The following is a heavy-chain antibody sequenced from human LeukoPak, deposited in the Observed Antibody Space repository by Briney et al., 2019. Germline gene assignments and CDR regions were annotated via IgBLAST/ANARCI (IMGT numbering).Heavy chain of an antibody. D-gene: IGHD3-22*01. V-gene: IGHV4-39*01. J-gene: IGHJ4*02. CDR2: MHYSGST. CDR1: GDSITGSSYY. Sequence: SETLSLTCSVSGDSITGSSYYWGWIRQPPGGGLEWIGSMHYSGSTYSNPSLKSRVTMSADTSKNQFSLKLRSVTAADTAVFYCARHYYDRTGYYYFDYWGQGILVTVSS. CDR3: ARHYYDRTGYYYFDY.